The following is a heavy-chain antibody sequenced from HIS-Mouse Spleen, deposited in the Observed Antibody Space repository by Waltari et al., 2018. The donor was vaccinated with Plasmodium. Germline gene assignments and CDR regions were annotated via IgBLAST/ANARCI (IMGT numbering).Heavy chain of an antibody. CDR1: GFTFSSYA. CDR3: ARSHFRFLEWLFDY. CDR2: ISYDVSNK. J-gene: IGHJ4*02. V-gene: IGHV3-30*04. Sequence: QVQLVESGGGVVQPGRSLRLSCAASGFTFSSYAMHWVRQAPGKWLEWVAVISYDVSNKYYADSVKGRFTISRDNSKNTLYLQMNSLRAEDTAVYYCARSHFRFLEWLFDYWGQGTLVTVSS. D-gene: IGHD3-3*01.